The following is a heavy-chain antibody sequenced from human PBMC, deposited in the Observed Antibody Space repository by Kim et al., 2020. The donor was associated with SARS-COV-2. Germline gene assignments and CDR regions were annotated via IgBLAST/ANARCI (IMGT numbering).Heavy chain of an antibody. J-gene: IGHJ4*02. CDR2: ISGHGGST. D-gene: IGHD3-9*01. CDR1: GFSFSNYG. V-gene: IGHV3-23*01. Sequence: GGSLRLSCVASGFSFSNYGMSWVRQAPGKGLEWISAISGHGGSTYHTNSLKGRFTISRDNSKNTLYLQMNSLGAEDTAIYYCAKEGGFDWLPYFVYWGQGTLVTVSS. CDR3: AKEGGFDWLPYFVY.